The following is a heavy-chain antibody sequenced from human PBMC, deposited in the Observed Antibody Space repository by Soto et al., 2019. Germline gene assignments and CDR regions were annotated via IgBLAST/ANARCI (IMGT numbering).Heavy chain of an antibody. J-gene: IGHJ6*02. D-gene: IGHD2-2*01. V-gene: IGHV5-51*01. Sequence: PGESLKISCKGSGYSFTSYWIGWVRQMPGKGLEWMGIIYPGDSDTRYSPSFQGQVTISADKSISTAYLQWSSLKASDTAMYYCARVGGYCSSTSCSYGMDVWGQGTKVTVSS. CDR2: IYPGDSDT. CDR3: ARVGGYCSSTSCSYGMDV. CDR1: GYSFTSYW.